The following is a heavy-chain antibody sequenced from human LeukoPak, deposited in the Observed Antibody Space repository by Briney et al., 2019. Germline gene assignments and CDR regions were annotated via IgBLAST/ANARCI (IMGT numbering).Heavy chain of an antibody. Sequence: ASVKVSYKASGYTFTGYYMHWVRQAPGQGLEWMGWINPNSGGTNYAQKFQGRVTMTRDTSISTAYMELSRLRSDDTAVYYCASAYTAMALSDYWGQGTLVTVSS. CDR1: GYTFTGYY. V-gene: IGHV1-2*02. CDR3: ASAYTAMALSDY. CDR2: INPNSGGT. D-gene: IGHD5-18*01. J-gene: IGHJ4*02.